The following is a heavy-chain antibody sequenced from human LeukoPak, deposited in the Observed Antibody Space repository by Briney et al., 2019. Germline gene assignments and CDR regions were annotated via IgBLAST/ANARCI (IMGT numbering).Heavy chain of an antibody. D-gene: IGHD3-3*01. V-gene: IGHV3-23*01. CDR1: GFTFSSYA. CDR2: ISGSGGST. CDR3: AKDRITIFGVVREGNWFDP. Sequence: GGSLRLSCAASGFTFSSYAMSWVRQAPGKGLEWVSAISGSGGSTYYADSVKGRFTISRDNSKNTLYPQMNSLRAEDTAVYYCAKDRITIFGVVREGNWFDPWGQGTLVTVSS. J-gene: IGHJ5*02.